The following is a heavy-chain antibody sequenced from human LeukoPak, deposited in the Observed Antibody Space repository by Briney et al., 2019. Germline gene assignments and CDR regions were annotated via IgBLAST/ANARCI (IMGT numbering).Heavy chain of an antibody. CDR2: IYYSGST. CDR3: ARHASGSYYNGYFDY. D-gene: IGHD3-10*01. J-gene: IGHJ4*02. Sequence: PSETLSLTCTVSGGSISSYYWSWIRQPPGKGLEWIGYIYYSGSTKYNPSLKSRVTISVDTSKNQFSLKLSSVTAADTALYYCARHASGSYYNGYFDYWGQGTLVTVSS. V-gene: IGHV4-59*08. CDR1: GGSISSYY.